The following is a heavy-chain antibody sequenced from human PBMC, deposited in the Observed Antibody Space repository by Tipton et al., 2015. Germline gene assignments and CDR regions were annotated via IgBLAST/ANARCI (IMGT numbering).Heavy chain of an antibody. Sequence: QLVQSGAEVKKPGESLKISCKGTGYSFSSYWIAWVRQMPGRGLEWMGMIYTGDSDTRYSPSFQGQVTISVDRSTSTAFLPWRSLRASDTAMYFCARRWREVHWVDPWGQGTLVTVSS. CDR2: IYTGDSDT. J-gene: IGHJ5*02. V-gene: IGHV5-51*01. CDR1: GYSFSSYW. CDR3: ARRWREVHWVDP. D-gene: IGHD4/OR15-4a*01.